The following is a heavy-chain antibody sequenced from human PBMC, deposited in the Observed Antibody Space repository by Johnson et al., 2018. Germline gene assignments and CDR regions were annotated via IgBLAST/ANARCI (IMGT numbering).Heavy chain of an antibody. Sequence: VQLVQSGGGLVQPGGSLRLSCAASGFTFPFYGMTWVRQAPGKGLEWVSVVSRDGGSTYYADSVKGRFTISRDNSKNTLFMVMNSLRAEDTAVYYCAKNYYGDYGVVGYGFEIWGQGTMVTFSS. CDR1: GFTFPFYG. CDR2: VSRDGGST. CDR3: AKNYYGDYGVVGYGFEI. J-gene: IGHJ3*02. D-gene: IGHD4-17*01. V-gene: IGHV3-23*04.